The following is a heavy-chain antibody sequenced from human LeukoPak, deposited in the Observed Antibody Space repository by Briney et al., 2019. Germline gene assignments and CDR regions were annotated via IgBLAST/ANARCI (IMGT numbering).Heavy chain of an antibody. CDR1: GFTFISYA. CDR3: AKEDGDYGRLDY. Sequence: PGGSLRLSCAASGFTFISYAMHWVRQAPGKGLGWVAVISYDGSNKYYADSVKGRFTISRDNSKNTLFLQMNSLRAEDTAVYYCAKEDGDYGRLDYWGQGTLVTVSS. D-gene: IGHD4-17*01. J-gene: IGHJ4*02. CDR2: ISYDGSNK. V-gene: IGHV3-30-3*01.